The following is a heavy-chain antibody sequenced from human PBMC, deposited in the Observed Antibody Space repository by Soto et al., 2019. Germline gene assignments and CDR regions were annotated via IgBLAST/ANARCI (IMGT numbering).Heavy chain of an antibody. J-gene: IGHJ5*02. CDR2: IYYSGST. CDR1: GGSISSYY. Sequence: PSETLSLTCTVSGGSISSYYWSWIWQPPGKGLEWIGYIYYSGSTNYNPSLKSRVTISVDTSKNRFSLKLSSVTAADTAVYYCARGRYGSGSYYGYNWFDPWGQGTLVTVSS. CDR3: ARGRYGSGSYYGYNWFDP. D-gene: IGHD3-10*01. V-gene: IGHV4-59*01.